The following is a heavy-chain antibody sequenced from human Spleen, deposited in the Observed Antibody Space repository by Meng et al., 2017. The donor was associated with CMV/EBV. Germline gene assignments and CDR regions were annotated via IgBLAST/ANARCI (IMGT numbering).Heavy chain of an antibody. Sequence: TFTGEYRHWVRQAPGQGLEWMGWINPNSGGTNYAQKFQGRVTMTRDTSISTAYMELSRLRSDDTAVYYCARGFRYYDSSGYEDWFDPWGQGTLVTVSS. CDR1: TFTGEY. CDR2: INPNSGGT. V-gene: IGHV1-2*02. D-gene: IGHD3-22*01. J-gene: IGHJ5*02. CDR3: ARGFRYYDSSGYEDWFDP.